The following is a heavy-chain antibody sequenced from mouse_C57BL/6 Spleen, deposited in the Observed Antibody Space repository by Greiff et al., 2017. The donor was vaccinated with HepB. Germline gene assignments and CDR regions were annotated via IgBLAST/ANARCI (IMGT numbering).Heavy chain of an antibody. J-gene: IGHJ4*01. Sequence: EVNVVESEGGLVQPGSSMKLSCTASGFTFSDYYMAWVRQVPEKGLEWVANINYDGSSTYYLDSLKSRFIISRDNAKNILYLQMSSLKSEDTATYYCARDGRIYDGYDAMDYWGQGTSVTVSS. CDR3: ARDGRIYDGYDAMDY. CDR2: INYDGSST. V-gene: IGHV5-16*01. D-gene: IGHD2-3*01. CDR1: GFTFSDYY.